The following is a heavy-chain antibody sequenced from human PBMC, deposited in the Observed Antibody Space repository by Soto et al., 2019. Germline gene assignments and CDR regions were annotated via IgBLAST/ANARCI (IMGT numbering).Heavy chain of an antibody. J-gene: IGHJ6*02. Sequence: QVQLVESGGGVVQPGRSLRLSCAASGFTFSSYAMHWVRQAPGKGLEWVAVISYDGINKYYEDSVKGRCTISRDNSKNTLYLKMNRLRAEDTAVYYCARALGGLYYYVSGMDVWGQGTTVTVSS. CDR3: ARALGGLYYYVSGMDV. D-gene: IGHD1-26*01. CDR1: GFTFSSYA. V-gene: IGHV3-30-3*01. CDR2: ISYDGINK.